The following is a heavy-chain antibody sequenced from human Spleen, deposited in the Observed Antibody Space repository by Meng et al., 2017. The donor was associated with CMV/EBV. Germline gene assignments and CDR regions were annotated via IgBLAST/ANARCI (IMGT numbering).Heavy chain of an antibody. V-gene: IGHV3-20*04. CDR2: LNGNGGST. CDR1: GFTFDDYG. Sequence: GESLKLSWGASGFTFDDYGMSWVRQEPGNGLVWVSGLNGNGGSTGYADSVKGRFTISRDNAKNALYLQMNSLRTEDTALYYCAKDDSALPGYYYGMDFWGQGTTVTVSS. CDR3: AKDDSALPGYYYGMDF. J-gene: IGHJ6*02. D-gene: IGHD1-14*01.